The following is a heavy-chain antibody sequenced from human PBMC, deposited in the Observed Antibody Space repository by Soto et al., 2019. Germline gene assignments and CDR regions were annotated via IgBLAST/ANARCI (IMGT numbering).Heavy chain of an antibody. CDR3: ARSQGSSTSLEIYYYYYYGMDV. D-gene: IGHD2-2*01. CDR2: IIPISGTA. J-gene: IGHJ6*02. V-gene: IGHV1-69*13. Sequence: SVKVSCKASGGTFSSYAIIWVRQAPGQGLEWMGGIIPISGTANYAQKFQGRVTITADESTSTAYMELSSLRSEDTAVYYCARSQGSSTSLEIYYYYYYGMDVWGQGTTVTSP. CDR1: GGTFSSYA.